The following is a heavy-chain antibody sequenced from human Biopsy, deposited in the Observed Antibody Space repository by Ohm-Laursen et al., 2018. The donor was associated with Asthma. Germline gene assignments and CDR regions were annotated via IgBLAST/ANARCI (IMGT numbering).Heavy chain of an antibody. Sequence: SLRLSCAAPGFTFSDYDMHWVRQAPGKGLEWVAVISYDGTNKDYADSVKGRFTFSRDNSQNTLSLEMNSLRVEDTAVYYCARDLRSDNWNPWGMDVWGLGTTVSVAS. J-gene: IGHJ6*02. V-gene: IGHV3-30-3*01. CDR1: GFTFSDYD. D-gene: IGHD1-20*01. CDR2: ISYDGTNK. CDR3: ARDLRSDNWNPWGMDV.